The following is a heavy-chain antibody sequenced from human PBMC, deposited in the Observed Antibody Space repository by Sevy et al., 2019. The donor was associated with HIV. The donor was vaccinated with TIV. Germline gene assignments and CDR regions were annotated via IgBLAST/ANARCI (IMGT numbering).Heavy chain of an antibody. CDR2: IYYSGST. Sequence: SETLSLTCTVSGGSISSGVYYWSWIRQHPGKGLEWIGYIYYSGSTYYNPSLKSRVTISVDTSKNQFSLKLSSVTAADTAVYYCAAVDTAMVTTAFDIWGQGTMVTVSS. CDR3: AAVDTAMVTTAFDI. CDR1: GGSISSGVYY. V-gene: IGHV4-31*03. D-gene: IGHD5-18*01. J-gene: IGHJ3*02.